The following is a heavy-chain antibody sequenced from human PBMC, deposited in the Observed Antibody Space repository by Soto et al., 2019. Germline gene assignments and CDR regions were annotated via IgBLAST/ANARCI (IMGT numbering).Heavy chain of an antibody. J-gene: IGHJ6*02. CDR1: GGSISSSDYY. Sequence: PSETLSLTCTVSGGSISSSDYYWGWIRQPPGKGLEWIGNIYYSGSAYYTPSLKSRVTISVDTSRNQFSLKLNSVTAADTAVYYCARHVGSGGLYSNGMDVWGQGTTVPVSS. D-gene: IGHD2-15*01. CDR3: ARHVGSGGLYSNGMDV. CDR2: IYYSGSA. V-gene: IGHV4-39*01.